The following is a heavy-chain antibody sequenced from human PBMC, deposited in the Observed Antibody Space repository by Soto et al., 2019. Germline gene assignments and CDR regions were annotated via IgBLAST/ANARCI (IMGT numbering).Heavy chain of an antibody. CDR3: ARYIPGVRYYGMDV. D-gene: IGHD2-2*01. J-gene: IGHJ6*02. Sequence: GGSLRLSCAASGFTFSSYAMKWVRQAPGKGLEWVSLIGESGTPTYYADSVKGRFTISRGNSGNTLLLEMYSLRAEDTAVYYCARYIPGVRYYGMDVWGQGTTVTVSS. CDR2: IGESGTPT. CDR1: GFTFSSYA. V-gene: IGHV3-23*01.